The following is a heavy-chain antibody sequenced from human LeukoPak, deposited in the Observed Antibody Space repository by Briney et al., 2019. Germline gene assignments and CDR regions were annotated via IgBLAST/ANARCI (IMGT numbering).Heavy chain of an antibody. CDR1: GVTFSSYV. CDR3: VQEGPRGLAFDI. J-gene: IGHJ3*02. V-gene: IGHV3-23*01. Sequence: GGSLRLSWEAAGVTFSSYVMSWVRQAPGKGPEWVSGISGSGGGTYYADSVKGRFAISRDNSKNTLYLQMNSLRAEDTAVYYCVQEGPRGLAFDIWGQGTKVTVSS. CDR2: ISGSGGGT.